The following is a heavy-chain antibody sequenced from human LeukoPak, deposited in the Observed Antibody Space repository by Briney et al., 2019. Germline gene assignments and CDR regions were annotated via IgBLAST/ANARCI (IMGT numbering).Heavy chain of an antibody. D-gene: IGHD7-27*01. CDR1: GGSISRYY. Sequence: SETLSLTCTVSGGSISRYYWSWIRQPPGKGLEWIGYVYYSASTNYNPSLKSRVTISVDTSKNQFPLKLSSATAADTAVYYCAKYTGTYFDYWGQGTLVTVSS. CDR2: VYYSAST. J-gene: IGHJ4*02. CDR3: AKYTGTYFDY. V-gene: IGHV4-59*08.